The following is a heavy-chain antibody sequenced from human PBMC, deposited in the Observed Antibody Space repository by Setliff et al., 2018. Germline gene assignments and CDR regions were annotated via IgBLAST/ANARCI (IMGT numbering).Heavy chain of an antibody. Sequence: SETLSLTCTVSGGSISTYYWSWIRRPAGKGLEWIGRVFVSGSTNYNPSLKSRAAISVDSSKNQFSLKLRSVTAADTAVYYCARDRATVIRGVTSFFYYYMDVWGGGTTVTVSS. CDR3: ARDRATVIRGVTSFFYYYMDV. CDR2: VFVSGST. D-gene: IGHD3-10*01. CDR1: GGSISTYY. J-gene: IGHJ6*03. V-gene: IGHV4-4*07.